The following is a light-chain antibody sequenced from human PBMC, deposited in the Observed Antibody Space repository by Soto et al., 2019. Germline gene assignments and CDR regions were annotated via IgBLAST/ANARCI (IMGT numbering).Light chain of an antibody. J-gene: IGKJ5*01. Sequence: QMTQSPSSLSASVGDSVTFTCRASQGISTYLAWYQQKPGEVPRLLISGASTLQSGVPSRFSARGSGTQFTLTISNLQPEDLAVYYCQKYNSALLTFGPGTRLEIK. CDR3: QKYNSALLT. CDR2: GAS. V-gene: IGKV1-27*01. CDR1: QGISTY.